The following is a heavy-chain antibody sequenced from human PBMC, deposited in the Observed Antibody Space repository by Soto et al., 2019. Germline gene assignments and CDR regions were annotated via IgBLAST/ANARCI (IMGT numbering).Heavy chain of an antibody. V-gene: IGHV1-8*01. Sequence: ASVKVSCKASGYTFTSYDINWVRQATGQGLEWMGWMNPKSGNTGYAQKFQGRVTMTRNTSISTAYMELSSLRSEDTAVYYCARVMKGRYFDWLLYYYGMDVWGQGTTVTVSS. CDR3: ARVMKGRYFDWLLYYYGMDV. CDR2: MNPKSGNT. D-gene: IGHD3-9*01. CDR1: GYTFTSYD. J-gene: IGHJ6*02.